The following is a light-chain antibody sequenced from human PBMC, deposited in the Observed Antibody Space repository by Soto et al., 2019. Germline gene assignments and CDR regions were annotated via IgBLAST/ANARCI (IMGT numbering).Light chain of an antibody. Sequence: QSALTQPASVSGSPGQSITISCTGTSSDVGGYNYVSWYLQHPGKAPKLLIYEVGNRPSGVSNRFSGSKSGNTASLTISGLQAEDEADYYCSSYRSSNSVVFGGGTKLTVL. V-gene: IGLV2-14*01. J-gene: IGLJ2*01. CDR3: SSYRSSNSVV. CDR1: SSDVGGYNY. CDR2: EVG.